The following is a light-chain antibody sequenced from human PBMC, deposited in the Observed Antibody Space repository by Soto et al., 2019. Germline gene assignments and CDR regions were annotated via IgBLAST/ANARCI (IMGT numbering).Light chain of an antibody. CDR3: HQRSDWPPA. CDR1: QSVSSSY. J-gene: IGKJ1*01. CDR2: GAS. V-gene: IGKV3D-20*02. Sequence: EIVLTQSPGTLSLSPGERATLSCRASQSVSSSYLAWYQQKPGQAPRLLIYGASSRATGIPDRFSGSGSGTDFTLTNSSLEPEDFAVYYCHQRSDWPPAFGQGTKVDIK.